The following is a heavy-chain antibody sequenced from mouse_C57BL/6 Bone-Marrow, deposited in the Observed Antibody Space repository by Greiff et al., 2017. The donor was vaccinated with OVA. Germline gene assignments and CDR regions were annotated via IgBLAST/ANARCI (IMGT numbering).Heavy chain of an antibody. V-gene: IGHV1-81*01. CDR1: GYTFTSYG. Sequence: QVQLKESGAELARPGASVKLSCKASGYTFTSYGISWVKQRTGQGLEWIGEIYPRSGNTYYNEKFKGKATLTADKSSSTAYMELRSLTSEDSAVYVCARYGDYDVDYAMDYWGQGTSVTVSS. D-gene: IGHD2-4*01. CDR3: ARYGDYDVDYAMDY. CDR2: IYPRSGNT. J-gene: IGHJ4*01.